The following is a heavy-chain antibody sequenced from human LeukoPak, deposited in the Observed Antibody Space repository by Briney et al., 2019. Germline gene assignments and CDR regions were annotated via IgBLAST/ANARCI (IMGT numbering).Heavy chain of an antibody. CDR3: ARGIYSSSPANPYGMDV. V-gene: IGHV4-31*03. CDR1: GGSISSGGYY. D-gene: IGHD6-13*01. J-gene: IGHJ6*02. Sequence: SETLSLTCTVSGGSISSGGYYWSWIRQHPGKGLEWIGYIYYSGSTYYNPSLKSRVTISVDTSKNQFSLKLSSVTAADTAVYYCARGIYSSSPANPYGMDVWGQGTTVTVSS. CDR2: IYYSGST.